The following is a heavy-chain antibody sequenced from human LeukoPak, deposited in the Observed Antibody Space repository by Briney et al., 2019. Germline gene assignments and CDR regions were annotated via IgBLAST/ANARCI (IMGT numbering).Heavy chain of an antibody. V-gene: IGHV3-48*03. CDR1: GLTISSYE. Sequence: GGSLRLSCAASGLTISSYEINWVRQAPGKGLEWVSYISSSGTTIYYADSVKGRFTISRDNAKNSLYLQMNSLRAEDTAVYYCARDKEMVRGVINYFDYWGQGTLVTVSS. J-gene: IGHJ4*02. CDR3: ARDKEMVRGVINYFDY. D-gene: IGHD3-10*01. CDR2: ISSSGTTI.